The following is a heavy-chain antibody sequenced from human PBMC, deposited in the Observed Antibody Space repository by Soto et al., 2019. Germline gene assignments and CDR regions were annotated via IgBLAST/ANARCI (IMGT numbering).Heavy chain of an antibody. D-gene: IGHD3-22*01. V-gene: IGHV4-39*02. CDR1: GDSVTISDYY. Sequence: QLQLQESGPGLVKPSETLSLTCTVSGDSVTISDYYWGWIRQPPGKGLEWIGSIHYSGSTYYNPSLKSRVTISGDTSKKHFSLTLTAVTAADAAVYYCATHDSGGYYAEYWGQGTLVTVSA. CDR3: ATHDSGGYYAEY. CDR2: IHYSGST. J-gene: IGHJ4*02.